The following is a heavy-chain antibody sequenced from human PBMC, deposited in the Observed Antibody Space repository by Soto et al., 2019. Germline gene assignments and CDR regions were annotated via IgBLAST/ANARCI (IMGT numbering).Heavy chain of an antibody. D-gene: IGHD3-9*01. CDR3: ARHRGYYDILTGYYTELNFDY. J-gene: IGHJ4*02. CDR1: GGSISSGDYY. CDR2: IYYSGST. Sequence: SETLSLTCTVSGGSISSGDYYWSWIRQPPGKGLEWIGSIYYSGSTYHNPSLKSRVTISVDTSKNQFSLKLSSVTAADTAVYYCARHRGYYDILTGYYTELNFDYWGQGTLVTVSS. V-gene: IGHV4-39*01.